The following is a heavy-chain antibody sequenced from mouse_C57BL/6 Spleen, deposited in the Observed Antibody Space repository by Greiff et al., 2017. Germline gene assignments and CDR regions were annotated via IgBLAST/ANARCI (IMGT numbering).Heavy chain of an antibody. CDR2: IHPNSGST. J-gene: IGHJ2*01. CDR1: GYTFTSYW. V-gene: IGHV1-64*01. Sequence: QVQLQQPGAELVKPGASVKLSCKASGYTFTSYWMHWVKQMPGQGLEWIGMIHPNSGSTNYTEKFKSKAKLTVDNSSSIAYMQLSRLTSEDSAVYYCAYYYGSRGNYFDYWGQGTTLTVSS. D-gene: IGHD1-1*01. CDR3: AYYYGSRGNYFDY.